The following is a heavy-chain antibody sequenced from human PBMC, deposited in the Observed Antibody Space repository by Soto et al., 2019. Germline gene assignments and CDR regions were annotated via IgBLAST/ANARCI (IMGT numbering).Heavy chain of an antibody. Sequence: SETLSLTCVVSGYSISSDFYWGWIRQPPGKGLEWIGSIYHSGTTYYNPSLRSRLTISVDTSSNHFSLMLTSVTAADTAVYHCVRIGRESASHYSWFGPWGQGSLVTVSS. J-gene: IGHJ5*02. CDR1: GYSISSDFY. D-gene: IGHD1-26*01. V-gene: IGHV4-38-2*01. CDR3: VRIGRESASHYSWFGP. CDR2: IYHSGTT.